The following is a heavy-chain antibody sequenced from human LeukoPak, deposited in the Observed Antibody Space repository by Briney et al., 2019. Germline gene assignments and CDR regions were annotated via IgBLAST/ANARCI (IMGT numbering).Heavy chain of an antibody. CDR3: ADVDASA. Sequence: GGSLRLSCAASGFTFSNCWMSWVRQAPGKGLEWVASIITDGSAKFYVDSVKGRFTISRDNAKNSLYLQVNSLRVEDTAVYYCADVDASAWGQGTLVTVSS. D-gene: IGHD2-15*01. V-gene: IGHV3-7*01. J-gene: IGHJ5*02. CDR2: IITDGSAK. CDR1: GFTFSNCW.